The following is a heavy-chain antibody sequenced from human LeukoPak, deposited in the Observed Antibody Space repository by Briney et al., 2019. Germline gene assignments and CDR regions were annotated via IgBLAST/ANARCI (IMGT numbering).Heavy chain of an antibody. J-gene: IGHJ5*02. CDR1: GYSFISYW. CDR2: IYPGDSDT. Sequence: GESLKISCNGSGYSFISYWIGWVRQMPGKGLEWMGLIYPGDSDTRYSPSFQGQVTISADKSISTAYLQWSSLKASDTAMYYCARSLNYYYGSGSYYTNNWLDPWGQGTLVTVSS. V-gene: IGHV5-51*01. CDR3: ARSLNYYYGSGSYYTNNWLDP. D-gene: IGHD3-10*01.